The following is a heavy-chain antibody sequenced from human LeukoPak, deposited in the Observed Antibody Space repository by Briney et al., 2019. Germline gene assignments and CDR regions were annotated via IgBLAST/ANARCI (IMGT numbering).Heavy chain of an antibody. CDR3: AKDPYYGSGPPDHFDY. V-gene: IGHV3-23*01. J-gene: IGHJ4*02. D-gene: IGHD3-10*01. Sequence: GGSLRLSCAASGFTLSTYAVSWVRQTPGKGLEWVAATSSSDAGTYHADSVRGRFTISRDNSKNTLYLQMNSLRAEDTAVYYCAKDPYYGSGPPDHFDYWGQGTLVTVSS. CDR2: TSSSDAGT. CDR1: GFTLSTYA.